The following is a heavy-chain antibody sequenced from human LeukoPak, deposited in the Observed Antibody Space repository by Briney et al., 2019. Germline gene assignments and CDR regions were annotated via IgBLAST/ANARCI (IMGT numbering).Heavy chain of an antibody. CDR3: AKDPARPYDSSGYYSDY. Sequence: GGSLRLSCAASGFSLSIYGVNWVRQAPGKGLEWVSGLTGSSATAYYVGSVKGRFTISRDSSKNTLYLQMNSLRAEDTAVYYCAKDPARPYDSSGYYSDYWGQGILVTVSS. CDR2: LTGSSATA. J-gene: IGHJ4*02. CDR1: GFSLSIYG. V-gene: IGHV3-23*01. D-gene: IGHD3-22*01.